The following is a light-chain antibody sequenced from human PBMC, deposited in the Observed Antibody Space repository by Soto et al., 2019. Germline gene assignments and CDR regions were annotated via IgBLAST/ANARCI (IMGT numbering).Light chain of an antibody. J-gene: IGKJ5*01. V-gene: IGKV1-5*01. CDR1: QTISRW. Sequence: DIHMTQSPSTLPASVGDRVTITCRASQTISRWLAWYQQKPGRAPKLLIYDASTLESGVPSRFSGSGSETEFTLTISRLQPDDFATYFCHSRAFGQGTRLEIK. CDR2: DAS. CDR3: HSRA.